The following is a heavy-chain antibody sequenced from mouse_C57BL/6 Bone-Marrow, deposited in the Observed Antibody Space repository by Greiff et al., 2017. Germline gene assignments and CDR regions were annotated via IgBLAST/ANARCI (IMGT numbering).Heavy chain of an antibody. CDR3: SRSGGWFPWFAY. CDR2: IYPGSGNT. Sequence: QVQLKESGPELVKPGASVKISCKASGYTFTDYYINWVKQRPGQGLAWIGWIYPGSGNTKYNEKFKGKATLTVDTSSSTAYMQLSSLTSEDSAVYFCSRSGGWFPWFAYWGQGTLVTVSA. V-gene: IGHV1-84*01. J-gene: IGHJ3*01. D-gene: IGHD2-3*01. CDR1: GYTFTDYY.